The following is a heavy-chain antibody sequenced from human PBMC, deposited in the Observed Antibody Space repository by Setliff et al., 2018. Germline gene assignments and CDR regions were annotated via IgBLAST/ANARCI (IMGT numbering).Heavy chain of an antibody. J-gene: IGHJ6*03. CDR1: GDSLSSGTQY. CDR2: INYSGST. Sequence: SETLSLTCSVLGDSLSSGTQYWAWIRQPPGKGLEWIGNINYSGSTYYNPSLKSRVTMSVDASKNQVSLKVTSVTAEDTAVYYCAKVDIDCIMTRDNTWQYLFYMDVWGRGTTVTVSS. V-gene: IGHV4-39*01. D-gene: IGHD1-20*01. CDR3: AKVDIDCIMTRDNTWQYLFYMDV.